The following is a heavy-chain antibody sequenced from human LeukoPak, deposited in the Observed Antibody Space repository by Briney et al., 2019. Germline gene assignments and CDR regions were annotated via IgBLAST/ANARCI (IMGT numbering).Heavy chain of an antibody. CDR3: ARDNYPYGLDV. J-gene: IGHJ6*02. CDR1: GGTFSSYA. CDR2: IIPIFGTA. V-gene: IGHV1-69*05. D-gene: IGHD1-1*01. Sequence: SVKVSCKASGGTFSSYAISWVRQAPGQGLEWMGGIIPIFGTANYAQKFQGRVTMTRDTSTNTAYMELSSLRLEDTAVYYCARDNYPYGLDVWGQGTTVTVSS.